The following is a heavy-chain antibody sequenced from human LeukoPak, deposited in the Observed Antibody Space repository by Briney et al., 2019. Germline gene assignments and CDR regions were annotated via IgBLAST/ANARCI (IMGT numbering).Heavy chain of an antibody. V-gene: IGHV4-30-2*01. Sequence: SDTLSLTCAVSGGSISSGGYSWSSIRQPPGKGLEWIRYIYHSGSTHYNPSLKSRDTISVDRSKNQFSLKLSSVTAADTAVYFCAVARAYYYYMDVWGKGTTVTVSS. CDR2: IYHSGST. CDR3: AVARAYYYYMDV. CDR1: GGSISSGGYS. D-gene: IGHD2-15*01. J-gene: IGHJ6*03.